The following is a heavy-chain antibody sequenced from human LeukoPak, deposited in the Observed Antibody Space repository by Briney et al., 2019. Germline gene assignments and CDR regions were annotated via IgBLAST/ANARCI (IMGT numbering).Heavy chain of an antibody. CDR2: IKSKTDGGAT. V-gene: IGHV3-15*01. J-gene: IGHJ5*02. CDR1: GFTFSNAW. CDR3: ATCAGGPNWFDP. Sequence: GGSLRLSCTVSGFTFSNAWMSWVRQAPGKGLEWVGRIKSKTDGGATDYAAPVKGRFTISRDDSKNTLYLQMNSLRAEDTAVYYCATCAGGPNWFDPWGQGTLVTVSS. D-gene: IGHD3-10*01.